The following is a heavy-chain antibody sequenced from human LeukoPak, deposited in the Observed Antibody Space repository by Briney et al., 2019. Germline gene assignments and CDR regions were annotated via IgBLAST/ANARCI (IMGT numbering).Heavy chain of an antibody. CDR1: GGSISSGGYS. CDR3: ARRSIGYCSSTSCSGWFDP. Sequence: PSETLSLTCAVSGGSISSGGYSWSWIRQPPGKGLEWIGYIYHSGSTYYNPSLKSRVTISVDRSKNQFSLKLSSVTAADTAVYYCARRSIGYCSSTSCSGWFDPWGQGTLVTVSS. D-gene: IGHD2-2*01. J-gene: IGHJ5*02. CDR2: IYHSGST. V-gene: IGHV4-30-2*01.